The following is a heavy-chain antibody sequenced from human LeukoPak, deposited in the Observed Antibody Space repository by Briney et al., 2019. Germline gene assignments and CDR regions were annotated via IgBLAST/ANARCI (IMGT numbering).Heavy chain of an antibody. CDR3: ARDRGYDFWSGYPFDY. CDR2: IYTSGST. Sequence: PSQTLSLTCTVSGGSISSGSYYWSWIRQPAGKGLEWIGRIYTSGSTNYNPSLKSRVTISVDTSKNQFSLKLSSVTAADTAVYYCARDRGYDFWSGYPFDYWGQGTLVTVSS. D-gene: IGHD3-3*01. V-gene: IGHV4-61*02. CDR1: GGSISSGSYY. J-gene: IGHJ4*02.